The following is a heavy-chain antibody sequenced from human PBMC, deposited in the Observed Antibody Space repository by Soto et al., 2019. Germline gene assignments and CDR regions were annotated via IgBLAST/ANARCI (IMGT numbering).Heavy chain of an antibody. V-gene: IGHV1-2*02. CDR3: ASLDHSYYYYGMDV. Sequence: GASVKVSCKASGYTFTGYYMHWVLQAPGQGLEWTGWINPNSGGTNYAQKFQGRVTMTRDTSISTAYMELSRLRSDDTAVYYCASLDHSYYYYGMDVWGQGTTVTVSS. CDR2: INPNSGGT. D-gene: IGHD3-3*01. CDR1: GYTFTGYY. J-gene: IGHJ6*02.